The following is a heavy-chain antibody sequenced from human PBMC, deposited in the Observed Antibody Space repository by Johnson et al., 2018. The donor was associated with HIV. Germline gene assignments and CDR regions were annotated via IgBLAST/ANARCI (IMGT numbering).Heavy chain of an antibody. J-gene: IGHJ3*02. CDR2: ISYDGSNK. CDR3: ACPEGYYDSPDALDI. V-gene: IGHV3-30-3*01. Sequence: VQLVESGGGVVQPGRSLRLSCAASGFTFSSYSMHWVRQAPGKGLEWVAVISYDGSNKYYADSVKGRFTVARDNSKNTLYLQMNSLRAEDTAVYYCACPEGYYDSPDALDIWGQGTMVTVSS. CDR1: GFTFSSYS. D-gene: IGHD3-22*01.